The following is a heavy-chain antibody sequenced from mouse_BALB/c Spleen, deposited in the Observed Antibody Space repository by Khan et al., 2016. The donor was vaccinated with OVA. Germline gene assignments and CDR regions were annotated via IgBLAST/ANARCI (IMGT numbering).Heavy chain of an antibody. CDR1: GFSLNYYG. V-gene: IGHV2-2*03. CDR2: IWSGGST. J-gene: IGHJ3*01. CDR3: TRNYDDDEGLAY. Sequence: QVQLKESGPGLVQPSQSPSITCTVSGFSLNYYGVHWVRQSPGKGLEWLGVIWSGGSTDYNAPFISRLSISKDKSKSQVFFKMNSLQSNYTAIYYCTRNYDDDEGLAYWGQGTLVTVSA. D-gene: IGHD2-4*01.